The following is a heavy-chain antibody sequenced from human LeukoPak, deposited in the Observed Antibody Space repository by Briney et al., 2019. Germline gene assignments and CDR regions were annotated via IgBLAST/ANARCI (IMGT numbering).Heavy chain of an antibody. J-gene: IGHJ4*02. CDR3: AKDRGSDWKTFDY. V-gene: IGHV3-33*06. CDR2: IWYDGSNK. CDR1: GFTFSSYG. D-gene: IGHD6-19*01. Sequence: PGGSLRLSCAASGFTFSSYGMHWVRQAPGKGLEWVAVIWYDGSNKYYADSVKGRFTISRDNSKNTLYLQMNSLRAEDTAVYYCAKDRGSDWKTFDYWGQGTLVTVSS.